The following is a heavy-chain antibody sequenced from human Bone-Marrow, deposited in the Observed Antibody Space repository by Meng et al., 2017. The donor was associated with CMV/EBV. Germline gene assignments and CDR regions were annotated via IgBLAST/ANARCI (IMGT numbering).Heavy chain of an antibody. D-gene: IGHD1-26*01. V-gene: IGHV3-30*04. J-gene: IGHJ4*02. CDR3: ARVGAPD. CDR2: ISYDGSNK. CDR1: GFTFSSYA. Sequence: GESLKISCAASGFTFSSYAMHWVRQAPGKGLEWVAVISYDGSNKYYADSVKGRFTISRDNSKNTLYLQMNSLRAEDTAVYYCARVGAPDWGQGTLVTVSS.